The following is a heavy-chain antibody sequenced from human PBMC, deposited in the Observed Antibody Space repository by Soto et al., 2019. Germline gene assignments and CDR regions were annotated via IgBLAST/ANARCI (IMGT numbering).Heavy chain of an antibody. D-gene: IGHD6-19*01. CDR3: ARPGSGPTDFDY. Sequence: QVQLVQSGAEVKKPGASVRVSCKASGYTFTSYAMHWVRQAPGQRLEWMGWINAGNGNTKYSQKFQGRVTITRDTSASTAYMELSSLRSEDTAVYYCARPGSGPTDFDYWGQGTLVTVSS. CDR1: GYTFTSYA. CDR2: INAGNGNT. J-gene: IGHJ4*02. V-gene: IGHV1-3*01.